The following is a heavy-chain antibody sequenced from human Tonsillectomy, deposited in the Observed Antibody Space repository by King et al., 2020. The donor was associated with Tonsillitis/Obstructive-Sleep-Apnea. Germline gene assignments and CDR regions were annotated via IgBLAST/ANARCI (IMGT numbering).Heavy chain of an antibody. D-gene: IGHD3-10*01. CDR2: ISSVGSNK. CDR3: ARGRGSYCLDY. J-gene: IGHJ4*02. Sequence: VQLVESGGGVVQPGRSLRLSCAASGFTVSSYAMHWVRQAPGKGLEWVAVISSVGSNKYNADSVKGRFTISRDNSKNTLYLQMNSLRAEDTAVYYCARGRGSYCLDYWGQGTLVTVSS. V-gene: IGHV3-30*01. CDR1: GFTVSSYA.